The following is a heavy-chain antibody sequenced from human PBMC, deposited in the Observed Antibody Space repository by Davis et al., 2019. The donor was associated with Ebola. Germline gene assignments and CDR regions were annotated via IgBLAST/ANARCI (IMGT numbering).Heavy chain of an antibody. Sequence: PGGSLRLSCAASGFTVSSNYMSWVRQAPGKGLEWVSVIYSSGSTYYADSVKGRFTISRDNAKNSLYLQMNSLRAEDTAVYYCARLHDFWSVKFYYYMDVWGKGTTVTVSS. V-gene: IGHV3-66*04. CDR2: IYSSGST. CDR3: ARLHDFWSVKFYYYMDV. J-gene: IGHJ6*03. D-gene: IGHD3-3*01. CDR1: GFTVSSNY.